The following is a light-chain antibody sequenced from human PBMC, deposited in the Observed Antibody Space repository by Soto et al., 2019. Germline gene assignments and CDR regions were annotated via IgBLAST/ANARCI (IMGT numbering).Light chain of an antibody. J-gene: IGKJ2*01. V-gene: IGKV3-20*01. Sequence: EIVLTQSPGTLALSPGERATLSCRARQSVSSSYLAWYQQKPGQAPRLLSYGASSRATGIPDRFSGSGSGTDFTLTISRLEPEDFAVDYCQQYGSSPPYTFGQGTKLEIK. CDR2: GAS. CDR1: QSVSSSY. CDR3: QQYGSSPPYT.